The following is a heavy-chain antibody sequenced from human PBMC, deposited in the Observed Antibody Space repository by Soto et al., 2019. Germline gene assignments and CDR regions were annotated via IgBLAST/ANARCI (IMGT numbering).Heavy chain of an antibody. J-gene: IGHJ3*02. Sequence: EVQLVESGGGLVQPGGSLRLSCAASGFTFSSYWMHWVRQAPGKGLVWVSRINSDGSSTSYADSVKGRFTISRDNAKNTLYMQMNSLRAEDKAVYYCARGPFYDILTGYWGGGGDAFDIWGQGTMVTVSS. CDR3: ARGPFYDILTGYWGGGGDAFDI. D-gene: IGHD3-9*01. CDR1: GFTFSSYW. V-gene: IGHV3-74*01. CDR2: INSDGSST.